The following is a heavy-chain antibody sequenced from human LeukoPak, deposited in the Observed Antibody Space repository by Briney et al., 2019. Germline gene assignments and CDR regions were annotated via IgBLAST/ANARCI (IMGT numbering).Heavy chain of an antibody. CDR2: LWYDGSNK. J-gene: IGHJ4*02. CDR1: GFTFGAYG. D-gene: IGHD3-10*01. Sequence: GWSLRLSCAASGFTFGAYGMHWVRQAPGKGLEWVAVLWYDGSNKFYVDSVKGRFTISRDNSENTLYLQMNSLRAEDTAVYYCARQEGGSASPLDYWGQGTLVTVSS. CDR3: ARQEGGSASPLDY. V-gene: IGHV3-33*01.